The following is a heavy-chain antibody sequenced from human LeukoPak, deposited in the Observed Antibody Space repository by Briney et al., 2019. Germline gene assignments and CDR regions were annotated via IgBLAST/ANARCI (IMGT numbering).Heavy chain of an antibody. V-gene: IGHV1-18*01. CDR2: ISAYYGNT. CDR3: ARDLEEYSSGWSTFDY. CDR1: GYTFTSYG. Sequence: ASVKVSCKASGYTFTSYGISWVRQAPGQGLEWMGWISAYYGNTNYAQKLQGRVTMTTDTSTSTAYMELRSLRSDDTAVYYCARDLEEYSSGWSTFDYWGQGTLVTVSS. J-gene: IGHJ4*02. D-gene: IGHD6-19*01.